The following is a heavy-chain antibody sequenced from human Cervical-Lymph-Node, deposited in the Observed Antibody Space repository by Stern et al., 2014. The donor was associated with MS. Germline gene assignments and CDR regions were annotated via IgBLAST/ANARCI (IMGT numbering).Heavy chain of an antibody. CDR2: IWYDGSNQ. Sequence: VQLEESGGGVVQPGRSLRLSCAASGFSFSRYAMHWVRQAPGKGLEWVALIWYDGSNQYYADSVTGRFTISRDNFKNTLYRQMNSLRAEDTAVYYCASAYSSSHYYFDYWGQGTLVTVSS. CDR3: ASAYSSSHYYFDY. V-gene: IGHV3-33*01. D-gene: IGHD6-13*01. CDR1: GFSFSRYA. J-gene: IGHJ4*02.